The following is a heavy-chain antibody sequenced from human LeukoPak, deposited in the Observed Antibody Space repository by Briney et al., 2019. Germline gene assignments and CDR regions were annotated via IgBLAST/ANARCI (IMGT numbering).Heavy chain of an antibody. CDR2: IRSSTDTT. CDR1: GFIVSSNY. D-gene: IGHD2-15*01. J-gene: IGHJ5*02. V-gene: IGHV3-48*04. CDR3: VRDFPYSTP. Sequence: GGSLRLSCAASGFIVSSNYMSWVRQAPGKGLEWVSCIRSSTDTTYYADSVKGRFTISRDNAKNSLYLQMNSLRAEDTAVYYCVRDFPYSTPWGQGTLVTVSS.